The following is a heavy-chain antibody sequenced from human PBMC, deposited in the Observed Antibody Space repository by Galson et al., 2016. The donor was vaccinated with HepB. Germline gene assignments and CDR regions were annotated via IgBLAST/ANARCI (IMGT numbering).Heavy chain of an antibody. CDR2: TSGTGTTT. V-gene: IGHV3-23*01. Sequence: SLRLSCAVSGFTFSSYAMTWVRQAPGKGLEWVSATSGTGTTTYYADSVKGRFTISRDNSKNTLYLQMNRLRADDTAIYYCAKDRAYYSETSGGYWGQGTLVTVSS. CDR1: GFTFSSYA. CDR3: AKDRAYYSETSGGY. D-gene: IGHD3-22*01. J-gene: IGHJ4*02.